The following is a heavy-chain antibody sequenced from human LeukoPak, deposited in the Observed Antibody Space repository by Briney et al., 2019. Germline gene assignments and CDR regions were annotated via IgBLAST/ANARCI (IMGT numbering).Heavy chain of an antibody. V-gene: IGHV3-23*01. D-gene: IGHD2/OR15-2a*01. Sequence: PGGSLRLSCAASGFTFSDYYMSWIRQAPGKGLEWGSAISGSGGSTYYADSVKGRFTISRDNSKNTLYLQMNSLRAEDTAVYYCARNSNRYMDVWGKGTTVTVSS. CDR1: GFTFSDYY. CDR3: ARNSNRYMDV. J-gene: IGHJ6*03. CDR2: ISGSGGST.